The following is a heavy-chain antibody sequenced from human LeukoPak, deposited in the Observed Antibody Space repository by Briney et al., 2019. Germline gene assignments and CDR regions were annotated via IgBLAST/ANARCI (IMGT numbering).Heavy chain of an antibody. V-gene: IGHV1-2*02. D-gene: IGHD5-18*01. J-gene: IGHJ4*02. CDR3: ARRENTAIPEGWSLDY. Sequence: GASVKVSCKASGYTFTGYYMHWVRQAPGQGLEWMGWINPNSGGTNYAQKFQGRVTMTRDTSISTAYMELSRLRSDDTAVYYCARRENTAIPEGWSLDYWGQGTLVTVSS. CDR1: GYTFTGYY. CDR2: INPNSGGT.